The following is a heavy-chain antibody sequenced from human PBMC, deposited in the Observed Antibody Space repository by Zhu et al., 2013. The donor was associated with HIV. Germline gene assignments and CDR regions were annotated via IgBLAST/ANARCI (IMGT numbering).Heavy chain of an antibody. CDR2: MSTYRGNT. J-gene: IGHJ4*02. CDR1: GYVFTSYG. CDR3: ARDPTGSQRWLQSVDY. V-gene: IGHV1-18*01. D-gene: IGHD5-12*01. Sequence: QVQLVQSGGEVKKPGASVKVSCKAFGYVFTSYGISWVRQAPGQGLEWMGWMSTYRGNTDYAQKFQDRVIMTRDTSTNTAYMELRNLRSDDTAVYYCARDPTGSQRWLQSVDYWGQGTLVTVSS.